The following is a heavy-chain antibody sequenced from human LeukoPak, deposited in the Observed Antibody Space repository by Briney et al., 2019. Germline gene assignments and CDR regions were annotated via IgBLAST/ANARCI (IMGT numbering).Heavy chain of an antibody. Sequence: SETPSLTCTVSGGSFSSGNYYWSWIRQPPGKGLEFIGYMYYTGDTYYSPSLKSRVTMSVDRSRNQFSLKLSSVIAADTAVCYCARNSPSAYYIGQADFWGQGTLVTVSS. J-gene: IGHJ4*02. CDR2: MYYTGDT. CDR1: GGSFSSGNYY. D-gene: IGHD3-3*01. V-gene: IGHV4-30-2*01. CDR3: ARNSPSAYYIGQADF.